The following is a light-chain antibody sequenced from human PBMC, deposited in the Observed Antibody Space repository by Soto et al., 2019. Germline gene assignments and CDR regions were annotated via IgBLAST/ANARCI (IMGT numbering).Light chain of an antibody. V-gene: IGKV3-20*01. CDR1: QSVSNSY. J-gene: IGKJ1*01. CDR3: QQYGSSPT. Sequence: EIVLTQSPGTLSLSPGERATLSCRASQSVSNSYLAWYQQKPGQAPRLLIYGASSRATGIPDRFSGSGSGTDFTLTISRLQPEVFAVYYCQQYGSSPTFGQGTKVEIK. CDR2: GAS.